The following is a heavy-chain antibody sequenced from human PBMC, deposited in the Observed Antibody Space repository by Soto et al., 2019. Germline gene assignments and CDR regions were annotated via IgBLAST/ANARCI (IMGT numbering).Heavy chain of an antibody. V-gene: IGHV4-31*07. CDR3: TRGDY. D-gene: IGHD3-10*01. CDR2: VSYTGST. CDR1: GESITSLGYY. J-gene: IGHJ4*02. Sequence: QVHLQESGPGLVKPSQTLSLACSVSGESITSLGYYWTWVRQPPGKGLEWIGFVSYTGSTFYNSALRSRVTISRHTSQNHFFLDVKSVTVADPASFFFTRGDYWGQGARVTVS.